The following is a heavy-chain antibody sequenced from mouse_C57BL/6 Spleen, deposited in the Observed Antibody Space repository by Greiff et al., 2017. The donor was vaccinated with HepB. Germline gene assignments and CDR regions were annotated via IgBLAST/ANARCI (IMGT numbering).Heavy chain of an antibody. CDR3: AIEGFDYYGSSYEYFDV. J-gene: IGHJ1*03. V-gene: IGHV1-74*01. CDR1: GYTFTSYW. D-gene: IGHD1-1*01. Sequence: VQLQQPGAELVMPGASVKVSCKASGYTFTSYWMHWVKQRPGQGLEWIGRIHPSDSDTNYNQKFKGKATLTVDKSSSTAYMQLSSLTSEDSAVYYCAIEGFDYYGSSYEYFDVWGTGTTVTVSS. CDR2: IHPSDSDT.